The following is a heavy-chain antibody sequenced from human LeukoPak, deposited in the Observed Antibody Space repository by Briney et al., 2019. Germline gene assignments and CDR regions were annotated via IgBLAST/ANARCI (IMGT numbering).Heavy chain of an antibody. D-gene: IGHD3-10*01. CDR3: ARCPLLWFGGNNWFDP. Sequence: ASVTVSCKASGYTFTSYGISWVRQAPGQGLEWMGWISAYNGNTNYAQKLQGRVTITTDKSTSTAYMEMRSLRSDDTAVSSCARCPLLWFGGNNWFDPWGQGTLVTVSS. CDR1: GYTFTSYG. J-gene: IGHJ5*02. CDR2: ISAYNGNT. V-gene: IGHV1-18*01.